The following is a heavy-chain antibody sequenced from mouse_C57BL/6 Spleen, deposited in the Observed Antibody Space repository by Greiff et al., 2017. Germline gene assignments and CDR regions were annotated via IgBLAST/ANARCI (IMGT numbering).Heavy chain of an antibody. D-gene: IGHD2-1*01. J-gene: IGHJ4*01. CDR2: ISSGGSSN. CDR1: GFTFSSYG. Sequence: EVKLMESGGDLVKPGGSLQLSCAASGFTFSSYGMSWVRQTPDKRLEWVATISSGGSSNYYPDSVKGRFTISRDNAKNNLYLQMSSLKSEDTAMYYCARLGNYDAMDDGGEGSSVTVSS. CDR3: ARLGNYDAMDD. V-gene: IGHV5-6*01.